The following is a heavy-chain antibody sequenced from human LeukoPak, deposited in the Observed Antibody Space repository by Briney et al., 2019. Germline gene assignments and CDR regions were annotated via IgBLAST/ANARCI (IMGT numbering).Heavy chain of an antibody. V-gene: IGHV3-74*01. CDR2: INEDGSTT. D-gene: IGHD1-26*01. Sequence: GSLRLSCAASGFTFSSNWMHWVRQAPGKGLVWVSRINEDGSTTNYADSVKGRFTISRDNAKNTLYLQMNSLRAEDTAVYYCVRDLGGRSGHWGQGTLVTVSS. J-gene: IGHJ4*02. CDR3: VRDLGGRSGH. CDR1: GFTFSSNW.